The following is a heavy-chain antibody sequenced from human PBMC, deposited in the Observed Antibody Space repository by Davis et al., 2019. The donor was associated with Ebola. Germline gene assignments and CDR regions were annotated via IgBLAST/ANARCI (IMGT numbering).Heavy chain of an antibody. CDR3: ARAPNYDVLTGTSSYYFDY. V-gene: IGHV1-18*04. CDR1: GYTFTSYG. D-gene: IGHD3-9*01. Sequence: ASAQVSCNSSGYTFTSYGLVWVRQAPGLGLEWMGWISGFNTNTNYAQKFQGRVTVSKDTSTNTAYMDLRSLTSDDTAIYYCARAPNYDVLTGTSSYYFDYWGQGTLVTVSS. J-gene: IGHJ4*02. CDR2: ISGFNTNT.